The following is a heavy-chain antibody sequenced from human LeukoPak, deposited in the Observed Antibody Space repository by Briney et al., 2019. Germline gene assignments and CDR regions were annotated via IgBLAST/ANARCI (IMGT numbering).Heavy chain of an antibody. V-gene: IGHV1-69*13. CDR2: IIPIFGTA. J-gene: IGHJ4*02. Sequence: GALVKVSCKASGGTFSSYAVSWVRQAPGQGLEWMGGIIPIFGTANYAQKFQGRVTITADESTSTAYMELSSLRSEDTAVYYCARAHRGGSGWPLDYWGQGTLVTVSS. CDR1: GGTFSSYA. D-gene: IGHD6-19*01. CDR3: ARAHRGGSGWPLDY.